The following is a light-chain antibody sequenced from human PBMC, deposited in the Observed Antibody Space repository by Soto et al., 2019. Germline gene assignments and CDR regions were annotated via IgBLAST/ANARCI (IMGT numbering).Light chain of an antibody. Sequence: EIVLTQSPGTLSLSPGERATLSCRASQSVYSSLAWYQQKPGQAPRLLIYDSSFRATGVPDRLSGGGSGTDFTLTISRLEPEDFAVYYCQQYGTSPPTFGPGTEVDIK. CDR2: DSS. V-gene: IGKV3-20*01. J-gene: IGKJ3*01. CDR3: QQYGTSPPT. CDR1: QSVYSS.